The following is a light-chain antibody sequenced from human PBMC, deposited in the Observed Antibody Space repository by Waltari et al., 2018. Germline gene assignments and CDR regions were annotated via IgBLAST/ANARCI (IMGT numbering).Light chain of an antibody. J-gene: IGLJ2*01. CDR3: SSYRGSDNSVV. V-gene: IGLV2-14*03. CDR1: SRYGGGFNH. Sequence: QSALPQPASLSGSPGPSIPIPCPGTSRYGGGFNHVFRYQQHPGKAPKLMIYDDSNRPSGVSYRFSGSKSGNTASLTISGLQAEDEADYYCSSYRGSDNSVVFGGGTKLTVL. CDR2: DDS.